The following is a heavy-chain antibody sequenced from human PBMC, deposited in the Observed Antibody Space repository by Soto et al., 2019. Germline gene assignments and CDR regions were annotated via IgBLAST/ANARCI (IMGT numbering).Heavy chain of an antibody. CDR1: GFTFSSYG. CDR3: AKDAQCSALY. D-gene: IGHD2-8*01. J-gene: IGHJ4*02. CDR2: IWYDGSNK. V-gene: IGHV3-30*02. Sequence: GGPLRLSCTASGFTFSSYGMHWVRQAPGKGLEWVAVIWYDGSNKYYADSVKGRFTISRDNSKNTLYLQMNSLRADDTAVYYCAKDAQCSALYWGQGTLVTVSS.